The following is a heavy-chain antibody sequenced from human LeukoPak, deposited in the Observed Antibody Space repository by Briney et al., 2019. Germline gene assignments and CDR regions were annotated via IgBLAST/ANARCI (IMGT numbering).Heavy chain of an antibody. D-gene: IGHD5-12*01. J-gene: IGHJ4*02. CDR2: IIPILGIA. V-gene: IGHV1-69*04. Sequence: RASVKVSCKASGGTFSSYAISWVRQAPGQGLEWMGRIIPILGIANYAQKFQGRVTITADKSTSTAYMELSSLRSEDTAVYYCARDGWPMEIVADYWGQGTLVTVSS. CDR1: GGTFSSYA. CDR3: ARDGWPMEIVADY.